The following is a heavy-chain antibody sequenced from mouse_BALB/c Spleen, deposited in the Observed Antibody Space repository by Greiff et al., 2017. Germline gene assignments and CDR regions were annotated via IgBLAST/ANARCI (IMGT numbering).Heavy chain of an antibody. Sequence: EVKLQQSGAELVKPGASVKLSCTASGFNIKDTYMHWVKQRPEQGLEWIGRIDPANGNTKYDPKFQGKATITADTSSNTAYLQLSSLTSEDTAVYYCARSPDYSWFAYWGQGTLVTVSA. V-gene: IGHV14-3*02. J-gene: IGHJ3*01. CDR1: GFNIKDTY. CDR3: ARSPDYSWFAY. D-gene: IGHD2-4*01. CDR2: IDPANGNT.